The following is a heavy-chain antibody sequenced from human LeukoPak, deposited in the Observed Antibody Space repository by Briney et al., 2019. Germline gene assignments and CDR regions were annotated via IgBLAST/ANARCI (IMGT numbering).Heavy chain of an antibody. Sequence: SETLSLTCTVSGDSISTSSFYWGWIRQPPGMGLEWIGSIYYSGSTYYNPSLKSRVTISVDTSKNQFSLKLSSVTAADTAVYYCARDNYYDSSGYYGGFDYWGQGTLVTVSS. CDR1: GDSISTSSFY. CDR3: ARDNYYDSSGYYGGFDY. V-gene: IGHV4-39*07. J-gene: IGHJ4*02. CDR2: IYYSGST. D-gene: IGHD3-22*01.